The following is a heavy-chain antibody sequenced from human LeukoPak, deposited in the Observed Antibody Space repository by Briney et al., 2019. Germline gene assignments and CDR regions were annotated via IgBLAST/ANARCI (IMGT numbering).Heavy chain of an antibody. Sequence: ASVKVSCKASGYTFTGCYIHWVRQAPGQGLEWMGRINPNSGGTNYAQKFQGRVTMTRDTSISTAYMELSRLRSDDTAVYYCAREAVASYFDYWGQGTLVTVSS. CDR3: AREAVASYFDY. J-gene: IGHJ4*02. CDR1: GYTFTGCY. V-gene: IGHV1-2*06. CDR2: INPNSGGT. D-gene: IGHD6-19*01.